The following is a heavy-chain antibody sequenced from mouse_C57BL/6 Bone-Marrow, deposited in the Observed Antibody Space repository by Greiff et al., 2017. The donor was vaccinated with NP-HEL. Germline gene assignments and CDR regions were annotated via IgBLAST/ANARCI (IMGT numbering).Heavy chain of an antibody. Sequence: EVKLMESGPGLAKPSQTLSLTCSVTGYSITSDYWNWIRKFPGNKLEYMGYISYSGSTYYNPSLKSRISITRDTSKNQYYLQLNSVTTEDTATYYCARYRGSSSYYYAMDYRGQGTSVTVSS. D-gene: IGHD1-1*01. J-gene: IGHJ4*01. CDR2: ISYSGST. V-gene: IGHV3-8*01. CDR1: GYSITSDY. CDR3: ARYRGSSSYYYAMDY.